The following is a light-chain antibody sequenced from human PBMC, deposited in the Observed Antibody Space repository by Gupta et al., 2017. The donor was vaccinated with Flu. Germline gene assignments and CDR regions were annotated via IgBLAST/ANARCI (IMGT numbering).Light chain of an antibody. CDR1: SSTIATNS. CDR2: SDN. CDR3: AAWDDSRNVVV. J-gene: IGLJ2*01. Sequence: SVLTPPPSASAPPGARVTISCSGSSSTIATNSVNWYQQLPGSTPKLLIYSDNHRPAGVPDRFSASKSGTSAALAIVGLQAEDEAAYYCAAWDDSRNVVVFGGGTKLTVL. V-gene: IGLV1-44*01.